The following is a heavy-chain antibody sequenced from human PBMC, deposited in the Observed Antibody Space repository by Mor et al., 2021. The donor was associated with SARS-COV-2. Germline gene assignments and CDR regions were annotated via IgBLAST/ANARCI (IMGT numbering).Heavy chain of an antibody. CDR3: ARRGLGSYGSWYFDL. CDR2: IYYSGST. D-gene: IGHD5-18*01. V-gene: IGHV4-59*08. J-gene: IGHJ2*01. Sequence: IRQPPGKGLEWIGYIYYSGSTNYNPSLKSRVTISVDTSKNQFSLKLSSVTAADTAVYYCARRGLGSYGSWYFDLWGR.